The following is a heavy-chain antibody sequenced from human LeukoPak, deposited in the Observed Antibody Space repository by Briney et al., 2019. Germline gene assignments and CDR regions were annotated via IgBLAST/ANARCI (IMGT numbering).Heavy chain of an antibody. CDR1: GFTFSNYA. CDR2: ISYDGNKK. D-gene: IGHD3-22*01. CDR3: ARDLGQYYDTSDNWFDP. J-gene: IGHJ5*02. V-gene: IGHV3-30*03. Sequence: GGSLRLSCAASGFTFSNYAMHWVRQAPGKGLEWVTLISYDGNKKYYADSVEGRFTISRDNSKNTLSLQMNSLRAEDTAVYYCARDLGQYYDTSDNWFDPWGQGTLVTVSS.